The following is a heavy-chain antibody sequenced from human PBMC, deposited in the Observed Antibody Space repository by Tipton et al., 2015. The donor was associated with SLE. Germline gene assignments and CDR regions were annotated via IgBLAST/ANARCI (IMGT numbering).Heavy chain of an antibody. V-gene: IGHV3-15*01. CDR1: GGSFSGYY. Sequence: TLSLTCAVYGGSFSGYYWSWIRQPPGKGLEWIGRIKSKTDGGTTDYAAPVKGRFTISRDDSKNTLYLQMNSLKTEDTAVYYCTTGVYSSSWYGPQYFQHWGQGTLVTVSS. CDR3: TTGVYSSSWYGPQYFQH. CDR2: IKSKTDGGTT. J-gene: IGHJ1*01. D-gene: IGHD6-13*01.